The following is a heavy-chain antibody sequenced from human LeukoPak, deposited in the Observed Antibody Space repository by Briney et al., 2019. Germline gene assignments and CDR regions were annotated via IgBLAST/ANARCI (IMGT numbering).Heavy chain of an antibody. CDR2: MNPNSGNT. Sequence: ASVKVSCKASGYTFTSYDINWVRQATGQGLEWMGWMNPNSGNTGYAQKFQGRVTMTRNTSISTAYMELSSLRSEDTAMYYCASAPLYGGYARDYWGQGTLVTVSS. D-gene: IGHD5-12*01. V-gene: IGHV1-8*01. J-gene: IGHJ4*02. CDR1: GYTFTSYD. CDR3: ASAPLYGGYARDY.